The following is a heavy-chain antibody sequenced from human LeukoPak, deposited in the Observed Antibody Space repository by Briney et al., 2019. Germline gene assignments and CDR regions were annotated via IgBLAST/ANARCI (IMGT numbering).Heavy chain of an antibody. D-gene: IGHD5-12*01. Sequence: SETLSLTCAVYGGSFSGYYWSWIRQPPGKGLEWIGEINHSGSTNYNPSLKSRVTISVDTSKNQFSLKLSSVTAADSAVYYCARHTLGYSGYDAAFDIWGQGTMVTVSS. CDR1: GGSFSGYY. V-gene: IGHV4-34*01. CDR2: INHSGST. CDR3: ARHTLGYSGYDAAFDI. J-gene: IGHJ3*02.